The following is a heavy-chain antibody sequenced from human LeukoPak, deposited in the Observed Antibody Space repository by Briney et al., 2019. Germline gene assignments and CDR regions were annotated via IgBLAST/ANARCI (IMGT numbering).Heavy chain of an antibody. J-gene: IGHJ4*02. D-gene: IGHD3-22*01. V-gene: IGHV3-30*02. CDR3: AKAPYYYDSSGYSQLDY. CDR1: GFTFSSYG. Sequence: PGGSLRLSCAASGFTFSSYGMHWVRQAPGKGLEWVAFIRYDGSNKYYADSVKGRFTISRDNSKNTLYLQMNSLRAEDTAAYYCAKAPYYYDSSGYSQLDYWGQGTLVTVSS. CDR2: IRYDGSNK.